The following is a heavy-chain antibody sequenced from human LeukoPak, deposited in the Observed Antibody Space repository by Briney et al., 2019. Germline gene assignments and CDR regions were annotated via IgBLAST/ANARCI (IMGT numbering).Heavy chain of an antibody. J-gene: IGHJ4*02. CDR1: GFTFSSNS. D-gene: IGHD1-26*01. V-gene: IGHV3-30*02. CDR2: IRNDDSKT. CDR3: AKARYSGSPAFDF. Sequence: GGSLRLSCAASGFTFSSNSMHWVRQTPGKGLDWVSFIRNDDSKTFYGDSVRGRFTISRDNSKNTLYLQMNSLTIDDSAVYYCAKARYSGSPAFDFWGQGTLVTVSS.